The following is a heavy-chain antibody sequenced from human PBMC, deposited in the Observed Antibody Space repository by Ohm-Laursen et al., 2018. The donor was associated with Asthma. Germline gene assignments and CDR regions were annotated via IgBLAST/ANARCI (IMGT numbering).Heavy chain of an antibody. Sequence: SLRLSCAASGFTFTNYAMTWVRQAPGKGLEWVSAISGSGGSTYYADSVKGRFTISRDNSKNTLYLQMNSLRAEDTAVYYCVIGSPYYFDYWGQGTLVTVSS. D-gene: IGHD6-25*01. CDR2: ISGSGGST. CDR3: VIGSPYYFDY. V-gene: IGHV3-23*01. J-gene: IGHJ4*02. CDR1: GFTFTNYA.